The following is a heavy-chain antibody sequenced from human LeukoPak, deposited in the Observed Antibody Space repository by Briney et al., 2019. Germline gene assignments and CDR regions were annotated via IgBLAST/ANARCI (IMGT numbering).Heavy chain of an antibody. D-gene: IGHD4-23*01. CDR3: AREAYWGSSGKGFDS. V-gene: IGHV3-48*02. J-gene: IGHJ4*02. CDR1: GFTFSSYG. Sequence: GGSLRLSCAASGFTFSSYGMSWVRQAPGKGLERVSYITITSDKIYYADSVKGRFTISRDNARNSLYLQMNSLRDEDTAVYSCAREAYWGSSGKGFDSWGQGTLVVVSS. CDR2: ITITSDKI.